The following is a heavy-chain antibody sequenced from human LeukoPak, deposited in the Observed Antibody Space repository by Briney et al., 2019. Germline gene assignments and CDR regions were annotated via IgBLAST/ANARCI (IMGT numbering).Heavy chain of an antibody. D-gene: IGHD2-15*01. CDR3: ARGYCSGGSCPGHRRPYYYYMDV. CDR2: IIPIFGTA. J-gene: IGHJ6*03. V-gene: IGHV1-69*05. CDR1: GGTFSSYA. Sequence: ASVKVSCKASGGTFSSYAISWVRQAPGQGLEWMGGIIPIFGTANYAQKFQGRVTITTDESTSTAYMELSSLRSEDTAVYYCARGYCSGGSCPGHRRPYYYYMDVWGKGTTVTVSS.